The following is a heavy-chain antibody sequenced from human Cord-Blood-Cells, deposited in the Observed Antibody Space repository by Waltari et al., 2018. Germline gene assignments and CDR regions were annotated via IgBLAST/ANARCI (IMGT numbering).Heavy chain of an antibody. CDR3: ARRAFYYYDSSGYYY. V-gene: IGHV4-34*01. CDR2: INHSGST. Sequence: LLKPSETLSLTCAVYGGSFSGYYWSWIRQPPGKGLEWIGEINHSGSTNYNPSLKSRVTISVDTSKNQFSLKLSSVTAADTAVYYCARRAFYYYDSSGYYYWGQGTLVTVSS. CDR1: GGSFSGYY. D-gene: IGHD3-22*01. J-gene: IGHJ4*02.